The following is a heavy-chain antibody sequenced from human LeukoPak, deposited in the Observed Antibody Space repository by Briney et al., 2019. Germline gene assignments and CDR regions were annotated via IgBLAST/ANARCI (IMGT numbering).Heavy chain of an antibody. Sequence: SETLSLTCTVSSGSISNYDWSWIRQPAGKGLEWIGRIYTSGSTNYNPSLKSRVTISVDTSKNQFSLKLSSVTAADTAVYYCARCDIVVVPAAPFNWFDPWGQGTLVTVSS. V-gene: IGHV4-4*07. CDR1: SGSISNYD. J-gene: IGHJ5*02. D-gene: IGHD2-2*01. CDR2: IYTSGST. CDR3: ARCDIVVVPAAPFNWFDP.